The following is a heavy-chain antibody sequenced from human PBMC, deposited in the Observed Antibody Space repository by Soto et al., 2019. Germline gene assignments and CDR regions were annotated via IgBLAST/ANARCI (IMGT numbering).Heavy chain of an antibody. CDR2: ISAHNGDT. J-gene: IGHJ4*02. D-gene: IGHD6-13*01. CDR1: GYTLTSYG. CDR3: ARDEGQQGDRYYSDY. Sequence: QVLLVQSGAEVKKPGASVKVSCKASGYTLTSYGISWVRQAPGQGLEWMAWISAHNGDTRYAQNVQGRVTMTTDTSTSTAYMELRSLRSGDTAVYYCARDEGQQGDRYYSDYWGQGTLVTVSS. V-gene: IGHV1-18*01.